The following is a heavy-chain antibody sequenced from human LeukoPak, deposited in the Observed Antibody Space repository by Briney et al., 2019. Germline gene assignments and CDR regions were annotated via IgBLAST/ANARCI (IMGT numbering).Heavy chain of an antibody. CDR2: TYYRSKWNN. Sequence: SQTLSLTCGISGDSVSNTGATWNWVRQSPSRGLEWLGRTYYRSKWNNDYAVSVKSRLTIKPDTSKNQFSLQLKSVTPEDTAVYYCAREGWLDIVATTQGSLYAFDIWGQGTMVTVSS. CDR1: GDSVSNTGAT. V-gene: IGHV6-1*01. CDR3: AREGWLDIVATTQGSLYAFDI. J-gene: IGHJ3*02. D-gene: IGHD5-12*01.